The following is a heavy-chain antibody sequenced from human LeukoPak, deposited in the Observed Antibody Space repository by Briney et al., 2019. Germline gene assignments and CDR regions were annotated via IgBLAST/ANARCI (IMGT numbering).Heavy chain of an antibody. Sequence: GGSLRHSCAASGFNLSSFPMTWVRQAPGKGLEVVSSITGSHGPTYNTDSVKGRFTISRDNSQNTLYLQMTSLRAEETAVYFCAKRGVVIRVILVGFHKEAYYFDSWGQGALVTVSS. CDR3: AKRGVVIRVILVGFHKEAYYFDS. CDR1: GFNLSSFP. D-gene: IGHD3-22*01. V-gene: IGHV3-23*01. J-gene: IGHJ4*02. CDR2: ITGSHGPT.